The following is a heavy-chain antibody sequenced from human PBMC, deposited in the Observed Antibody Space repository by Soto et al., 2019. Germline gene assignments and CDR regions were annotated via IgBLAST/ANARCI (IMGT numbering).Heavy chain of an antibody. CDR1: GGSISSIAYS. Sequence: SETVSLTCSVSGGSISSIAYSWDWLRQPPGKGLEWIGSISYSGSTYYNPSLNSRVTISVDPSKNQLSLKLSSVTAADTALYYCASSPSSSWYFHYYGMDVWGQGTTVTVSS. J-gene: IGHJ6*02. V-gene: IGHV4-39*01. D-gene: IGHD6-13*01. CDR3: ASSPSSSWYFHYYGMDV. CDR2: ISYSGST.